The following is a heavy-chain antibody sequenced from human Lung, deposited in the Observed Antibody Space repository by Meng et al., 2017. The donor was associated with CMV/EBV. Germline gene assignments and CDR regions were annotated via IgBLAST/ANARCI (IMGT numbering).Heavy chain of an antibody. V-gene: IGHV3-15*01. CDR1: GFTFSHAW. CDR2: IKSTTDGGTT. CDR3: ATTQVGAPDY. D-gene: IGHD1-26*01. J-gene: IGHJ4*02. Sequence: CAVSGFTFSHAWMSWVRKAPGKGLEWVGRIKSTTDGGTTDYAAPVKGRFTISRDDSKNTVHLQMNSLKSEDTAVYYCATTQVGAPDYWGQGTLVTVSS.